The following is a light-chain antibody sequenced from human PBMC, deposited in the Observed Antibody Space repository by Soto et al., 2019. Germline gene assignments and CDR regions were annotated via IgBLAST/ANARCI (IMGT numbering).Light chain of an antibody. CDR3: AAWDDSLNGEVV. CDR2: STN. J-gene: IGLJ2*01. Sequence: QSVLTQPPSASGTPGQRVTISCSGSSSNIGSNRVNWYQQVPGTAPKLLIYSTNQRPSGVPDRFSGSKSDTSASLAISGLQAEDEADYYGAAWDDSLNGEVVFGGGTKLTVL. V-gene: IGLV1-44*01. CDR1: SSNIGSNR.